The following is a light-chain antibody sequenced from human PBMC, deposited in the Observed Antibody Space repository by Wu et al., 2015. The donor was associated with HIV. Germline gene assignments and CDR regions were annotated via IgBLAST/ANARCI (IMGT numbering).Light chain of an antibody. V-gene: IGKV3-20*01. J-gene: IGKJ4*01. CDR3: QQYDSSALT. Sequence: VLTQSPGTLSLSPGERATLSCRASQSVSSTFIAWYQQKPAQAPRLLICGTSRRAAGIPDRFSGSGSGTDFTLTISRVEPEDFAVYYCQQYDSSALTFGGGTKVEI. CDR2: GTS. CDR1: QSVSSTF.